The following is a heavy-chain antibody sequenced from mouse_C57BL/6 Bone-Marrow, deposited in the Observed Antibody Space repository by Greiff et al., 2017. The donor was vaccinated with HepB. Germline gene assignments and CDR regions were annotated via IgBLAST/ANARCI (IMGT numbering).Heavy chain of an antibody. CDR1: GYAFSSSW. CDR2: IYPGDGDT. D-gene: IGHD1-1*01. CDR3: ARRGRGYYGSSYWYFDV. V-gene: IGHV1-82*01. J-gene: IGHJ1*03. Sequence: VQLQQSGPELVKPGASVKISCKASGYAFSSSWMNWVKQRPGKGLEWIGRIYPGDGDTNYNGKFKGKATLTADKSSSTAYRQRSSLTSEDSAVYFCARRGRGYYGSSYWYFDVWGTGTTVTVSS.